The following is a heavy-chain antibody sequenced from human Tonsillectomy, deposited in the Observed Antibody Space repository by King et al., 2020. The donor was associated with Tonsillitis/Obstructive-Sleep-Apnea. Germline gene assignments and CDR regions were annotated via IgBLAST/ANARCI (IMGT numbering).Heavy chain of an antibody. CDR1: GFTFSNAW. J-gene: IGHJ4*02. Sequence: VQLVESGGGLVKPGGSLRLSCAASGFTFSNAWMSWVRQAPGKWLEWVGRIKSKTDGGTTDYAAPVKGRFTIERDDSKNTLYLQMNSLKTEDTAVYYCTTRSPIYDFWSGYPYFDYWGQGTLVTVSS. CDR3: TTRSPIYDFWSGYPYFDY. CDR2: IKSKTDGGTT. D-gene: IGHD3-3*01. V-gene: IGHV3-15*01.